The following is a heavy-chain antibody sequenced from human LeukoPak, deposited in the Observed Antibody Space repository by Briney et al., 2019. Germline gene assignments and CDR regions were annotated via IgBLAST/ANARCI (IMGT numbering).Heavy chain of an antibody. CDR2: ISSSSSTI. V-gene: IGHV3-48*04. J-gene: IGHJ4*02. Sequence: GGSLRLSCAASGFTFSSYSMNWVRQAPGKGLEWVSYISSSSSTIYYADSVKGRFTISRDNAKNSLYLQMNSLRAEDTAVYYCARDKGHFDVDYWGQGILVTVSS. CDR3: ARDKGHFDVDY. CDR1: GFTFSSYS. D-gene: IGHD3-9*01.